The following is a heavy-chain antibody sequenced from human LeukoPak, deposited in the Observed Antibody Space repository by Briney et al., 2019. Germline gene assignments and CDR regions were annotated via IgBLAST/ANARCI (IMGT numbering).Heavy chain of an antibody. CDR2: ISGSGGST. D-gene: IGHD5-18*01. V-gene: IGHV3-23*01. J-gene: IGHJ4*02. CDR3: AKIRTRADTAMVNGFDY. Sequence: PGGSLRLSCAASGFTFSSYAMSWVRQAPGKGLEWVSAISGSGGSTYYADSVKGRFTISRDNSKNTLYLQMNSLRAEDTAVYYCAKIRTRADTAMVNGFDYWGQGTLVTVSS. CDR1: GFTFSSYA.